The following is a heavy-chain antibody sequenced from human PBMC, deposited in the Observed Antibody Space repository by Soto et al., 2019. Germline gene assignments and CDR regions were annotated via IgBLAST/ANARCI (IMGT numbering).Heavy chain of an antibody. CDR2: ISSSSSTI. J-gene: IGHJ3*02. V-gene: IGHV3-48*01. Sequence: EVQLVESGGGLVQPGGSLRLSCAASGFTFSSYSMNWVRQAPGKGLEWVSYISSSSSTIYYADSVKGRFTISGDNAKNSLELQMNSLRAEDTAVYYCARGSLWGSYRYRSFDIWGQGTMVTVSS. CDR1: GFTFSSYS. CDR3: ARGSLWGSYRYRSFDI. D-gene: IGHD3-16*02.